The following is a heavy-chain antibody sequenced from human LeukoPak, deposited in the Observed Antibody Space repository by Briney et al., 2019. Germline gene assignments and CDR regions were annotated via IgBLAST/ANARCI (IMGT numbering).Heavy chain of an antibody. Sequence: GGSLRLSCAASGFTLSSYWMHWARQAPGKGLVWVSGINSDGSSTSYADSVKGRFTISRDNAKNSLYLQLNSLGAEDTAVYYCARVSAEQVVTAILGRIDYWGRGTLVTVSS. CDR2: INSDGSST. CDR1: GFTLSSYW. CDR3: ARVSAEQVVTAILGRIDY. V-gene: IGHV3-74*01. J-gene: IGHJ4*02. D-gene: IGHD2-21*02.